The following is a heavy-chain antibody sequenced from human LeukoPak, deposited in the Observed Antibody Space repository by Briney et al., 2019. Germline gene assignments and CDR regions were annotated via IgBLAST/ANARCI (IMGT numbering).Heavy chain of an antibody. Sequence: GGSLRLSCAASGFTFSGYAMTWVRQAPGKGLEWVSAISGSDGSTYYADSVKGRFTISRDNSKNTLYLQMDSLRAEDTAIYYCAKGVDYGAYYYFAYWGQGTLVTVSS. CDR3: AKGVDYGAYYYFAY. CDR1: GFTFSGYA. D-gene: IGHD4-17*01. CDR2: ISGSDGST. J-gene: IGHJ4*02. V-gene: IGHV3-23*01.